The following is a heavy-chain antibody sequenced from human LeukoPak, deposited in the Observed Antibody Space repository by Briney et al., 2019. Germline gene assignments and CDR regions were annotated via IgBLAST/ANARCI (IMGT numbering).Heavy chain of an antibody. D-gene: IGHD5-24*01. Sequence: PGGSLRLSCAASGFTFSDYYMSWIRQAPGKGLEWVSYISSSGSTIYYADSVKGRFTISRDNAKNSLYLQMNSLRAEDTAVYYCARVKMATQYHMDVWGKGTTVTVSS. CDR3: ARVKMATQYHMDV. V-gene: IGHV3-11*01. CDR2: ISSSGSTI. CDR1: GFTFSDYY. J-gene: IGHJ6*03.